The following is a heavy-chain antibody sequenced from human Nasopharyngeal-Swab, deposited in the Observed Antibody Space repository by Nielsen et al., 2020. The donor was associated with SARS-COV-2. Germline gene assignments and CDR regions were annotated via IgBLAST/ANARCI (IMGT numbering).Heavy chain of an antibody. CDR2: IYYSGST. V-gene: IGHV4-31*03. Sequence: SETLSLTCTVSGGSISSGGYYWSWIRQHPGKGLEWIGYIYYSGSTYYNPSLKSRVTISVDTSKNQFSLKLSSVTAADTAVYYCARTMVRGPKVDWGQGTLVTVSS. CDR1: GGSISSGGYY. CDR3: ARTMVRGPKVD. J-gene: IGHJ4*02. D-gene: IGHD3-10*01.